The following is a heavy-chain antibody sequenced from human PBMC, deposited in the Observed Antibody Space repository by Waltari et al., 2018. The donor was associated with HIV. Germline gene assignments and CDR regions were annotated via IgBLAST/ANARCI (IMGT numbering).Heavy chain of an antibody. CDR1: GYPFTAYY. Sequence: QVQLVQSGAEVKKPGASVRVSCKASGYPFTAYYIHWIRQDSVKGLEWMGWVNPHNGDTTYAQKFQGRVTMTRDTSISTIYMDLSGLTTDDTAVFYCARDRVAGVRRNGNDFWGQGTLVTVSS. J-gene: IGHJ4*02. D-gene: IGHD2-8*01. V-gene: IGHV1-2*02. CDR2: VNPHNGDT. CDR3: ARDRVAGVRRNGNDF.